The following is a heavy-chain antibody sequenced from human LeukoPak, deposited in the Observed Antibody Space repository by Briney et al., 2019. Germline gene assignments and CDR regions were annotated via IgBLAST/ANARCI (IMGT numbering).Heavy chain of an antibody. CDR2: IYYSGST. J-gene: IGHJ5*02. Sequence: SETLSLTCSVSGGSISSGDYYWSWIRQPPGKGLEWIGHIYYSGSTHHNPSLKSRVTISVDTSKNQFSLKLSSVTATDAAVYYCARSLLSAGSGSYGFDPWGQGTLVTVSS. CDR1: GGSISSGDYY. CDR3: ARSLLSAGSGSYGFDP. D-gene: IGHD3-10*01. V-gene: IGHV4-30-4*01.